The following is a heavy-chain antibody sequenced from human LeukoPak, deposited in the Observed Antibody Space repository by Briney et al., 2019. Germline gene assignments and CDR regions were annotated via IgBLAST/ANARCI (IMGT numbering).Heavy chain of an antibody. D-gene: IGHD2-2*01. CDR3: ARDRAGGDIVVVPAAYDY. Sequence: GGSLRLSCAASGFTFDDYGMSWVRQAPGKGLDWGSGINWNGGSTGYAGSVKGRFTISRDNAKNSLYLQMNSLRAEDTALYYCARDRAGGDIVVVPAAYDYWGQGTLVTVSS. V-gene: IGHV3-20*04. CDR1: GFTFDDYG. J-gene: IGHJ4*02. CDR2: INWNGGST.